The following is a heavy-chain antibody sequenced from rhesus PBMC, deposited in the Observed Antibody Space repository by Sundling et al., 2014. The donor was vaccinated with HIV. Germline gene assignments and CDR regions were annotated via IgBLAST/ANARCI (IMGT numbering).Heavy chain of an antibody. CDR2: ISSVDGYI. Sequence: EVQVVESGGGLVQPGGSLRLSCAASGFTFSSYGMSWVRQAPGKGLEWVSSISSVDGYIYYADSVKGRFTISRDNAKNSLSLQMNSLRAEDTAVYYCTRARGYSGYSSLDSWGQGVLVTVSS. D-gene: IGHD5-42*01. V-gene: IGHV3-136*01. CDR1: GFTFSSYG. J-gene: IGHJ4*01. CDR3: TRARGYSGYSSLDS.